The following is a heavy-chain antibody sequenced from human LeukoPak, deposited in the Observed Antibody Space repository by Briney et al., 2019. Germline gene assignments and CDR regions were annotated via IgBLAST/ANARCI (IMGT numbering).Heavy chain of an antibody. Sequence: ASETLSLTCAVYGGSFSGYHWSWIRQPPGKGLEWIGEINHSGSTNYNPSLKSRVTISVDTSKNQFSLKLSSVTAADTAVYYCARGGQGYCSGGSCYNWFDPWGQGTLVTVSS. V-gene: IGHV4-34*01. D-gene: IGHD2-15*01. J-gene: IGHJ5*02. CDR3: ARGGQGYCSGGSCYNWFDP. CDR2: INHSGST. CDR1: GGSFSGYH.